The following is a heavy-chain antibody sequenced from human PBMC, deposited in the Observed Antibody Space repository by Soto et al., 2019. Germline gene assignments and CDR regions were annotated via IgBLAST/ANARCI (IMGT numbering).Heavy chain of an antibody. Sequence: EVQVLDSGGGLVQPGGSLRLSCAASGFTFNNYAMNWVRQAPGKGLEWVATISATGGSTYYAASVKGRFTISRDNSKNTLYLQMNGLRVEDTAGYSCAKDRLAGNFNYWGQGTQVTVSS. V-gene: IGHV3-23*01. CDR3: AKDRLAGNFNY. CDR2: ISATGGST. J-gene: IGHJ4*02. CDR1: GFTFNNYA.